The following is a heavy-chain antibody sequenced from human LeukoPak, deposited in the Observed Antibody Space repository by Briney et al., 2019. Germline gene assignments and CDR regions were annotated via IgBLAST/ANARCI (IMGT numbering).Heavy chain of an antibody. CDR1: GGSISSSSYY. D-gene: IGHD3-22*01. CDR2: IYYSGST. V-gene: IGHV4-39*07. J-gene: IGHJ4*02. CDR3: ARGKLYSDSSGYYYPPPYFFDY. Sequence: PSETLSLTCTVYGGSISSSSYYWGWIRQPPGKGLEWIGSIYYSGSTYYNPSLKSRVTISVDTSKNQFSLKLSSVTAADTAVYYCARGKLYSDSSGYYYPPPYFFDYWGQGTLVTVSS.